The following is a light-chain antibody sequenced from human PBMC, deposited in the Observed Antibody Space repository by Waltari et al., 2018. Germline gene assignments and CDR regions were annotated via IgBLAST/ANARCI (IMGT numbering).Light chain of an antibody. Sequence: DVQMTQSPSSLSASVGDTVTITSRESQTISRYLNWYQQQPGKAPKLLIYAATTLQSEVPSRFTGSGSGTDFTLTITSLQAEDVAVYYCQQYYALPRTFGQGTKVEI. CDR3: QQYYALPRT. J-gene: IGKJ1*01. V-gene: IGKV1-39*01. CDR2: AAT. CDR1: QTISRY.